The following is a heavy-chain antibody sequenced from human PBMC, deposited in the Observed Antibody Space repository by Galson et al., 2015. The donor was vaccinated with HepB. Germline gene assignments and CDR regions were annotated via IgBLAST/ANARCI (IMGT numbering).Heavy chain of an antibody. CDR2: IIPILGIA. Sequence: SVKVSCKASGGTFSSYAISWVRQAPGQGLEWMGRIIPILGIANYAQKFQGRVTITADKSTSTAYMEMSSLRSEDTAVYYCARGGDILTGYSSHGRYWGQGTLVTVSS. J-gene: IGHJ4*02. D-gene: IGHD3-9*01. CDR1: GGTFSSYA. CDR3: ARGGDILTGYSSHGRY. V-gene: IGHV1-69*04.